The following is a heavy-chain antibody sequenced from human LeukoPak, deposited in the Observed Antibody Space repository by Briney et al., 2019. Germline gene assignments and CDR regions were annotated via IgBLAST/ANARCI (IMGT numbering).Heavy chain of an antibody. CDR3: AKDIAVAGTWSY. CDR1: GFTFSSYA. D-gene: IGHD6-19*01. CDR2: ISYDGGNK. J-gene: IGHJ4*02. V-gene: IGHV3-30*18. Sequence: PGGSLRLSCAVSGFTFSSYAVHWVRQAPGKGLEWVAVISYDGGNKYYADSVKGRFTISRDNSKNTLYLQMNSLRAEDTAVYYCAKDIAVAGTWSYWGQGTLVTVSS.